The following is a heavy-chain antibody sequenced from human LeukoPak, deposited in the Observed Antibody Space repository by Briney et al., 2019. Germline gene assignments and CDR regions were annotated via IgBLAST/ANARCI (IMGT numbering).Heavy chain of an antibody. CDR1: GASISSSY. Sequence: SETLSLTCTVSGASISSSYWSWIRQPPGKGLEWIGYIHYTGTTNYNPSHKSRVTTSLDTSKNQFSLKLSSVTAADTAVYYCASFRVFAGFDYWGLGALVTVSS. J-gene: IGHJ4*02. V-gene: IGHV4-59*08. CDR2: IHYTGTT. CDR3: ASFRVFAGFDY.